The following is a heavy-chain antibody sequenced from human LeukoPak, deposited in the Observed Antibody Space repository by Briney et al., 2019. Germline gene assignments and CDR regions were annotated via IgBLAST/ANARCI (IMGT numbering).Heavy chain of an antibody. V-gene: IGHV3-48*03. CDR2: ISSSGSDK. Sequence: GGSLRLSCAASGFPFSDHEMNRVRQAPGKGLEWVSYISSSGSDKYYPDSVKGRFTISRDNAKNSLYLQMNSLGAEDAAVYYCARRTSGAFAIWGQGTKVTVSS. CDR1: GFPFSDHE. J-gene: IGHJ3*02. CDR3: ARRTSGAFAI.